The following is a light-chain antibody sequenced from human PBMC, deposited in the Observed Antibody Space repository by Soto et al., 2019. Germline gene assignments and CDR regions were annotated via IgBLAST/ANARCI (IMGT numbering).Light chain of an antibody. CDR3: TSYTPIVTLGSV. CDR1: SSDIGGYNS. V-gene: IGLV2-14*01. J-gene: IGLJ1*01. Sequence: QSVLTQPASVSGSPGQSITISCTGTSSDIGGYNSVSWYQQHPGRAPRLIIYEVTNRPSGASNRFSASKSGNTASLTISGLQAEDEADYYCTSYTPIVTLGSVFGTGTKVPVL. CDR2: EVT.